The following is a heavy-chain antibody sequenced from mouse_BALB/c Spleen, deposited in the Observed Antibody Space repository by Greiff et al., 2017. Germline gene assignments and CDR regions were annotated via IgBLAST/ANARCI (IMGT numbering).Heavy chain of an antibody. CDR3: ARGITTVVHAMDY. V-gene: IGHV5-17*02. CDR2: ISSGSSTI. J-gene: IGHJ4*01. D-gene: IGHD1-1*01. CDR1: GFTFSSFG. Sequence: EVQVVESGGGLVQPGGSRKLSCAASGFTFSSFGMHWVRQAPEKGLEWVAYISSGSSTIYYADTVKGRFTISRDNPKNTLFLQMTSLRSEDTAMYYCARGITTVVHAMDYWGQGTSVTVSS.